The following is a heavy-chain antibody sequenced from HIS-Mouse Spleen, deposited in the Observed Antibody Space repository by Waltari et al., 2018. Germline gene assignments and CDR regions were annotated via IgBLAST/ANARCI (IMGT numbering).Heavy chain of an antibody. V-gene: IGHV4-34*01. Sequence: QVQLQQWGAGLLKPSETLSLTCAVYGWSFSGYYWSWLRPPPGKGLEWIGEINHSGSTNYNPSLKSRVTISVDTSKNQFSLKLSSVTAADTAVYYCARGGTYYDILTGPTGFDYWGQGTLVTVSS. J-gene: IGHJ4*02. CDR1: GWSFSGYY. CDR3: ARGGTYYDILTGPTGFDY. CDR2: INHSGST. D-gene: IGHD3-9*01.